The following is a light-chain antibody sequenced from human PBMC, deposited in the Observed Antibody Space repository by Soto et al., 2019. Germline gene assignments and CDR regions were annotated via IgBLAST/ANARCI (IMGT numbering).Light chain of an antibody. CDR3: SSYRSSTTFV. CDR1: SSDVGAYNY. Sequence: QSALTQPRSVSGSPGQTVTISCTGTSSDVGAYNYVSWCQQYPGKAPKVIIFGVRKRPSGVSNRFSGSKSGDTASLTISGLQAEDEADYYCSSYRSSTTFVFGTGTKVTVL. CDR2: GVR. V-gene: IGLV2-14*01. J-gene: IGLJ1*01.